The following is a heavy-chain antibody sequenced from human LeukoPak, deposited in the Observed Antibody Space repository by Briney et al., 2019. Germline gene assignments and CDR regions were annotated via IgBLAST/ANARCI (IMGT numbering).Heavy chain of an antibody. D-gene: IGHD6-6*01. CDR1: GYTFTGYY. V-gene: IGHV1-2*02. Sequence: ASVKVSCKASGYTFTGYYMHWVRQAPGQGLEWMGWINPNSGGTNYAQKFQGRVTITADESTSTAYMELSSLRSEDTAVYYCARDSYSSSPDYWGQGTLVTVSS. CDR2: INPNSGGT. J-gene: IGHJ4*02. CDR3: ARDSYSSSPDY.